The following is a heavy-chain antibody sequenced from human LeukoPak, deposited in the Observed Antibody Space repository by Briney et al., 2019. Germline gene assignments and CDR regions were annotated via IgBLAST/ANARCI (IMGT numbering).Heavy chain of an antibody. CDR2: IIPISGTT. J-gene: IGHJ5*02. D-gene: IGHD1-26*01. V-gene: IGHV1-69*13. CDR3: ARKLRLGGNWFDP. CDR1: GGTFTSYA. Sequence: APVKIPCKTSGGTFTSYAITWVRQAPGQGLEWMGKIIPISGTTNYAQKFQGRVTFTADESTSTAYMELSSLRSEDTALYYCARKLRLGGNWFDPWGQGTLVTVSS.